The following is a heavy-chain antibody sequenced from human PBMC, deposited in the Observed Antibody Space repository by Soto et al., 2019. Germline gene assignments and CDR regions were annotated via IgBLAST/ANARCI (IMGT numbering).Heavy chain of an antibody. J-gene: IGHJ6*02. CDR1: GYTFTSYY. V-gene: IGHV1-46*01. Sequence: ASVKVSCKASGYTFTSYYMHWVRQAPGQGLEWMGIINPSGGSTSYAQKFQGRVTMTRDTSTSTVYMELSSLRSEDTAVYYCARALGSGGDPYYYYGMDVWGQGTTVTVSS. CDR2: INPSGGST. D-gene: IGHD6-19*01. CDR3: ARALGSGGDPYYYYGMDV.